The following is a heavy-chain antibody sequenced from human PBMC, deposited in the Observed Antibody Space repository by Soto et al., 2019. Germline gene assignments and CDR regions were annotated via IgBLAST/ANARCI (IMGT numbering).Heavy chain of an antibody. Sequence: GASVKVSCKASGYTFTSYGISWVRQAPGQWLEWMGWISAYNGNTNYAQKLQGRVTMTTDTSTSTAYMELRSLRSDDTAVYYCARGLNYDSSGYYSDYWGQGTLVTVSS. CDR1: GYTFTSYG. J-gene: IGHJ4*02. V-gene: IGHV1-18*01. CDR2: ISAYNGNT. D-gene: IGHD3-22*01. CDR3: ARGLNYDSSGYYSDY.